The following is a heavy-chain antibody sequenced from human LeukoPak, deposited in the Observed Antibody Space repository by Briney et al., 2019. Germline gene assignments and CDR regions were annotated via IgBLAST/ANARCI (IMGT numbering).Heavy chain of an antibody. Sequence: WGSLRLSCAASGFTFSSYSMNWVRQAPGKGLEWVSYISGSSTTIYYTDSVKGRFTVSRDNAKNSLYLQMNSLRAEDTAVYYCARRATTDRGYSYGLDYWGQGTLVTVAS. J-gene: IGHJ4*02. CDR3: ARRATTDRGYSYGLDY. CDR2: ISGSSTTI. CDR1: GFTFSSYS. D-gene: IGHD5-18*01. V-gene: IGHV3-48*04.